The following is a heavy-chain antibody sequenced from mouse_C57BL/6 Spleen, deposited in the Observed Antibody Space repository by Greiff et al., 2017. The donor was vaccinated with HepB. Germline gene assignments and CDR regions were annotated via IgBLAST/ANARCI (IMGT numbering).Heavy chain of an antibody. V-gene: IGHV2-2*01. CDR3: ARKGDYGSSYDDFDV. CDR2: IWSGGST. D-gene: IGHD1-1*01. CDR1: GFSLTSYG. Sequence: VQLQQSGPGLVQPSQSLSITCTVSGFSLTSYGVHWVRQSPGKGLEWLGVIWSGGSTDYNAAFISRLSISKDNSKSQVFFKMNSLQADDTAIYHCARKGDYGSSYDDFDVWGTGTTVTVSS. J-gene: IGHJ1*03.